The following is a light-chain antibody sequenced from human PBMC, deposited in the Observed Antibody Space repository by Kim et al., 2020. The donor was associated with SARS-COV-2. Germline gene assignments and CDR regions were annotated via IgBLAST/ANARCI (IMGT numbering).Light chain of an antibody. Sequence: QPVLTQSPSASASLGTSVKLTCTLSSGHSSYDIAWHQQQPEKGPRYLMKLNSDGSHTKGDGIPDRFSGSSSGAERYLTISSLQSEDEADYYCQTWGTGTWVFGGGTQLTVL. CDR1: SGHSSYD. CDR3: QTWGTGTWV. CDR2: LNSDGSH. J-gene: IGLJ3*02. V-gene: IGLV4-69*01.